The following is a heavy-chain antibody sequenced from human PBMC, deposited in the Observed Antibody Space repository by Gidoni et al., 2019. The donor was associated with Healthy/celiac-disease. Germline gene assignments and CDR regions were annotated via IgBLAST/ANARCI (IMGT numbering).Heavy chain of an antibody. V-gene: IGHV3-49*03. D-gene: IGHD3-16*02. CDR1: GFTFGDYA. CDR2: IRSKAYGGTT. Sequence: EVQLVESGGGLVQPGRSLRLSCTASGFTFGDYAMSWFRQAPGKGLEWVGFIRSKAYGGTTEYAASVKGRFTISRDDSKSIAYLQMNSLKTEDTAVYYCTRNFGYWGSYRYTAWDDYWGQGTLVTVSS. CDR3: TRNFGYWGSYRYTAWDDY. J-gene: IGHJ4*02.